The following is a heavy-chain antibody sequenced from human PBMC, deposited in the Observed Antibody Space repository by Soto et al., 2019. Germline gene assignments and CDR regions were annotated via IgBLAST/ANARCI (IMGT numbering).Heavy chain of an antibody. J-gene: IGHJ5*02. V-gene: IGHV1-69*08. CDR2: IIPIFGVT. CDR3: VRDWESTTQTWGFGDP. CDR1: GGTFSSYT. D-gene: IGHD1-1*01. Sequence: QVQLVQSGAEVKKPGSSVKVSCKASGGTFSSYTITWVRQAPGQGLEWLGRIIPIFGVTNYAQKFQDRVTITADRSTTTAYMELSRLRSEDTAVYYCVRDWESTTQTWGFGDPWGQGTLVTVSS.